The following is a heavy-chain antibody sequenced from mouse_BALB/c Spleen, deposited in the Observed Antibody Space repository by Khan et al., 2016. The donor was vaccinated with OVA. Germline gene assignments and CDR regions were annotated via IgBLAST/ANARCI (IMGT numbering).Heavy chain of an antibody. V-gene: IGHV3-2*02. J-gene: IGHJ2*01. CDR3: ARIKGGDFAY. CDR1: GYSITSDYA. CDR2: ISYSGNT. Sequence: EVQLQESGPGLVKPSQSLSLTCTVTGYSITSDYAWNWIRQFPGNNLEWMGYISYSGNTKYNPSLKSRISITRDTSKNQFFLQLNSVTIEDTATYYCARIKGGDFAYWGQGTTLTVSS.